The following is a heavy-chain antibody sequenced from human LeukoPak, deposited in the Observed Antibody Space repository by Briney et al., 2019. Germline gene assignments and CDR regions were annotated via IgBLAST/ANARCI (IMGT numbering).Heavy chain of an antibody. CDR1: GFTFSNAW. Sequence: PGGSLRLSCAASGFTFSNAWMSWVRQAPGKGLEWVGRIKSKTDGGTTDYAAPVKGRFTISRDDSKNTLYLQMNSLKTEDTAVYYCTTDRPEYSSSWYVFFDYWGQGTLVTVSS. CDR2: IKSKTDGGTT. J-gene: IGHJ4*02. CDR3: TTDRPEYSSSWYVFFDY. D-gene: IGHD6-13*01. V-gene: IGHV3-15*01.